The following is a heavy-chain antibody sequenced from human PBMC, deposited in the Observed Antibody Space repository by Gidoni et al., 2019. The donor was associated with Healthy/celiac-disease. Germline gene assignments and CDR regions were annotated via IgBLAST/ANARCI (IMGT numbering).Heavy chain of an antibody. V-gene: IGHV4-39*01. J-gene: IGHJ4*02. CDR1: GGSISSSSYY. CDR3: ATTNGNSGLGDFDY. D-gene: IGHD1-7*01. CDR2: IYSSGST. Sequence: QLQLQESGPGLVKPSETLSLTCTVSGGSISSSSYYWGWIRQPPGKGLEWIGRIYSSGSTYYNPSLKSRVTISVDTSKNQFSLKLSSVTAADTAVYYCATTNGNSGLGDFDYWGQGTLVTVSS.